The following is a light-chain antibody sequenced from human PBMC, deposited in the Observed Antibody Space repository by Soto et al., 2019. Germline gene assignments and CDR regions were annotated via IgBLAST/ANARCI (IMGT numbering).Light chain of an antibody. J-gene: IGLJ3*02. V-gene: IGLV1-40*01. Sequence: QSVRTQPPSLSGAPGQRVTSSCTGSSSNSGAGFDVHCYQQLPGTAPKLLIYGNTNQPPGVPDRFSGSKSDTSASLAITGLQAEDAAAYYCQSYVSSLSYFWVFGGGTQLTVL. CDR1: SSNSGAGFD. CDR2: GNT. CDR3: QSYVSSLSYFWV.